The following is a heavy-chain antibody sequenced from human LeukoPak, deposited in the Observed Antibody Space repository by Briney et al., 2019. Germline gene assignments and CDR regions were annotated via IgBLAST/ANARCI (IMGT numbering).Heavy chain of an antibody. Sequence: SETLSLTCTVSGGSISSSSYYWGWIRQPPGKGLEWIGSIYYSGSTYYNLSLKSRVTISVDTSKNQFSLKLSSVTAADTAVYYCARTGDIVVVPAAEDWGQGTLVTVSS. CDR1: GGSISSSSYY. D-gene: IGHD2-2*01. CDR3: ARTGDIVVVPAAED. CDR2: IYYSGST. V-gene: IGHV4-39*01. J-gene: IGHJ4*02.